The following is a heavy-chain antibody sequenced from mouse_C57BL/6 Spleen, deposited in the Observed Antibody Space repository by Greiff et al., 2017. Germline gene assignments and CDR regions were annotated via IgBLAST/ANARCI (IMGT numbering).Heavy chain of an antibody. CDR2: IWSGGST. J-gene: IGHJ4*01. Sequence: QVQLQQSGPGLVQPSQSLSITCTVSGFSLTSYGVHWVRQSPGKGLEWLGVIWSGGSTDYNAAFISRLSISKDNSKSRVFFKMNSLQADDTDIYYCARNSDGYYDAMDYWGQGTSVTVSS. D-gene: IGHD2-3*01. CDR1: GFSLTSYG. CDR3: ARNSDGYYDAMDY. V-gene: IGHV2-2*01.